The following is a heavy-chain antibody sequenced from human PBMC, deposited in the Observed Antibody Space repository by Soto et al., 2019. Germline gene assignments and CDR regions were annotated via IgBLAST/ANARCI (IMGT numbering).Heavy chain of an antibody. CDR3: ARMIAASSHYGMDV. CDR2: INPNSGGT. J-gene: IGHJ6*02. CDR1: GYTVTAYY. V-gene: IGHV1-2*04. Sequence: QVQLVQSGAEVKKPGASVKVSCKASGYTVTAYYVHWVRQAPGQGLEWMGWINPNSGGTNYAQKFQSWVTMTRDTSISTVYMELSRLRFDDTAVYYCARMIAASSHYGMDVWGQGTTVTVSS. D-gene: IGHD6-13*01.